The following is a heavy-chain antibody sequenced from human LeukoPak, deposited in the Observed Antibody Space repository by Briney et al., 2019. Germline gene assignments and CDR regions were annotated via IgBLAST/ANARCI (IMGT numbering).Heavy chain of an antibody. V-gene: IGHV1-18*01. J-gene: IGHJ6*03. Sequence: ASVKVSCKASGYTFTSYGISWVRQAPGQGLEWMGWISAYNGNTNYAQKLQGRVTMTTDTSTSTAYMELRSLRSDDTAVYYCARSPDLTGYYYMDVWGKGTTVTVSS. CDR2: ISAYNGNT. CDR1: GYTFTSYG. CDR3: ARSPDLTGYYYMDV.